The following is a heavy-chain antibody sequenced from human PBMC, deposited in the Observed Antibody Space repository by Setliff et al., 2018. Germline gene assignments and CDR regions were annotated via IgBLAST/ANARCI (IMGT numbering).Heavy chain of an antibody. CDR1: GYSLTHFA. CDR3: ASAEVVVAP. D-gene: IGHD2-15*01. Sequence: GASVKVSCKASGYSLTHFAIHWVRQAPGRRLEWMGWITSGYGAKKYSQDLQGRGTITRDTSASTVYMELSRLRYEDTAIYYCASAEVVVAPWGQGTLVTVSS. CDR2: ITSGYGAK. V-gene: IGHV1-3*01. J-gene: IGHJ4*02.